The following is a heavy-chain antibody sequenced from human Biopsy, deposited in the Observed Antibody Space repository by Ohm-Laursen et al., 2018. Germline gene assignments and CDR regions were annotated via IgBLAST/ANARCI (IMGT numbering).Heavy chain of an antibody. CDR3: ARDIMNPIGGLVARSDVFDV. CDR2: IIPILRTT. CDR1: TGTFNSYG. V-gene: IGHV1-69*11. Sequence: GAAVKVSCKAPTGTFNSYGIVWARQAPGQGLEWMGRIIPILRTTAYAQTFLGRVTITADSPTSTVDMELTSLTSDDTAVYFCARDIMNPIGGLVARSDVFDVWGQGTMVTVSS. D-gene: IGHD3-16*02. J-gene: IGHJ3*01.